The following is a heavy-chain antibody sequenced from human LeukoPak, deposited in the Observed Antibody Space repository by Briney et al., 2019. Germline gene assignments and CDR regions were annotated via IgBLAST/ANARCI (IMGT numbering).Heavy chain of an antibody. D-gene: IGHD3-9*01. CDR1: GFTFSDYY. Sequence: GGSLRLSCAASGFTFSDYYMSWIRQAPGKGLEWVSYISSSGSTIYYADSVKGRFTISRDNAKNSLYLQMNSLRAEDTAVYYCARGVRYFDWLFGDPPSCHADYWGQGTLVTVSS. CDR3: ARGVRYFDWLFGDPPSCHADY. V-gene: IGHV3-11*01. CDR2: ISSSGSTI. J-gene: IGHJ4*02.